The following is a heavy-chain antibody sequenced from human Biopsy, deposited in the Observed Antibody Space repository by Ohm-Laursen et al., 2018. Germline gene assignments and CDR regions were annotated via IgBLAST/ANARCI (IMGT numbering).Heavy chain of an antibody. CDR2: VKQTGDT. J-gene: IGHJ6*02. CDR1: SGSFNDYS. V-gene: IGHV4-34*01. Sequence: SDTLSLTCAVSSGSFNDYSWTWIRRSPGKGLEWIGEVKQTGDTKYNPSLKSRVTISTDTSKNQFSLNLNSVTAADTAVYFCARDVKRYCSGTSCYSGYFGMDVWGQGTTVTVS. D-gene: IGHD2-2*01. CDR3: ARDVKRYCSGTSCYSGYFGMDV.